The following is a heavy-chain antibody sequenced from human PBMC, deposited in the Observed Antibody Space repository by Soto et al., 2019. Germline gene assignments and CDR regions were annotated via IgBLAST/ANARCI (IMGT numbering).Heavy chain of an antibody. CDR2: IYYSGST. D-gene: IGHD2-15*01. CDR3: ARHVYCGGGSCVRKKGFDY. Sequence: SVTIPLRSTVSDGTISSRGGYWICIHQKPGKGLEWIGSIYYSGSTYYNPSLKSRVTIAVDTSKNQFSLKLSSVTAADTAVYYCARHVYCGGGSCVRKKGFDYWGQGTLVTVSS. V-gene: IGHV4-39*01. J-gene: IGHJ4*02. CDR1: DGTISSRGGY.